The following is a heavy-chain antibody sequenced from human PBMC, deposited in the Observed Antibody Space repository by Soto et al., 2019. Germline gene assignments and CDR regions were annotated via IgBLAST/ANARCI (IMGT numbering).Heavy chain of an antibody. D-gene: IGHD5-18*01. CDR2: IGPNRGGT. CDR1: GYTFNGYY. J-gene: IGHJ3*02. V-gene: IGHV1-2*02. Sequence: VKVSCNACGYTFNGYYMHWVRQAPGQGLEWMRWIGPNRGGTNYAQNFQGRVNMTRDTSISTAYMELSRLRSDDTAVYYWAREGEWDTARVTEDLDSFDXWGQGTMVTVS. CDR3: AREGEWDTARVTEDLDSFDX.